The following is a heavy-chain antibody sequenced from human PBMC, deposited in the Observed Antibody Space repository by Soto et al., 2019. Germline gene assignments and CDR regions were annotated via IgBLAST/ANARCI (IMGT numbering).Heavy chain of an antibody. D-gene: IGHD6-19*01. CDR2: IKQDGSEK. CDR3: ASKALAGGWSWYYYYMDV. V-gene: IGHV3-7*01. J-gene: IGHJ6*03. Sequence: PGGSLRLSCAASGFTFSSYWMSRVRQAPGKGLEWVANIKQDGSEKYYVESVKGRFTISRDNAKNSLYLQMNSLRAEDTAVYYCASKALAGGWSWYYYYMDVWGKGTTVTVSS. CDR1: GFTFSSYW.